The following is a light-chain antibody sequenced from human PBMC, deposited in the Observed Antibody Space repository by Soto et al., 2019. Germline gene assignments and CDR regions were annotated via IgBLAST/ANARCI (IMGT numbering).Light chain of an antibody. V-gene: IGKV1-17*01. Sequence: DIQITQSPASLSSSVWDRVTITDRASHGIRNEFGWYQQKPGKAPKRLIYAASRLKSGVPSSFSGSGSGTESPLTFSSLQPEDFATYYWLQNNSYPRTFGQGTKVDIK. CDR2: AAS. J-gene: IGKJ1*01. CDR1: HGIRNE. CDR3: LQNNSYPRT.